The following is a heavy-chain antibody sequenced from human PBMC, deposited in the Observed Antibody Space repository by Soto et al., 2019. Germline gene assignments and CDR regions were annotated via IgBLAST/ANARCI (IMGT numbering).Heavy chain of an antibody. CDR2: ISAYNGNT. CDR3: ARPQGSSGYYSYCGMDV. CDR1: GYTFTSYG. Sequence: ASVKVSCKASGYTFTSYGISWVRQAPGQGLEWMGWISAYNGNTNYAQRLQGRVTMTTDTSTSTAYMELRSLRSDDTAVYYCARPQGSSGYYSYCGMDVSGQGTTVTVSS. D-gene: IGHD3-22*01. J-gene: IGHJ6*02. V-gene: IGHV1-18*01.